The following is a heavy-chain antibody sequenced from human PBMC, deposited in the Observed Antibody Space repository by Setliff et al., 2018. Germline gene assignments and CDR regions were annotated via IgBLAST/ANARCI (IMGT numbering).Heavy chain of an antibody. CDR1: AYIFNSYG. J-gene: IGHJ3*01. Sequence: ASVKVSCKSSAYIFNSYGISWVRQAPGQGLEWMGWISSYNDITNYAQRFQGRVTMTTDTSTSAAYMELRSLRSDDTAVYYCAISTLSICSGGTCPNAFDVLGQGTMVTVSS. CDR2: ISSYNDIT. D-gene: IGHD2-15*01. V-gene: IGHV1-18*01. CDR3: AISTLSICSGGTCPNAFDV.